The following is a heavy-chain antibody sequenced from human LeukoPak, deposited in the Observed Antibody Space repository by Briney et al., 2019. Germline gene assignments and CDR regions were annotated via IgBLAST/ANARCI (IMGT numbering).Heavy chain of an antibody. CDR2: IKQDGSEK. V-gene: IGHV3-7*01. Sequence: GGSLRPSCAASGFTFSSYWMSWVRQAPGKGLEWVANIKQDGSEKYYVDSVKGRFTISRDNAKNSLYLQMNSLRAEDTAVYYCARDGPADIVVVPAATTGWFDPWGQGTLVTVSS. CDR1: GFTFSSYW. D-gene: IGHD2-2*01. CDR3: ARDGPADIVVVPAATTGWFDP. J-gene: IGHJ5*02.